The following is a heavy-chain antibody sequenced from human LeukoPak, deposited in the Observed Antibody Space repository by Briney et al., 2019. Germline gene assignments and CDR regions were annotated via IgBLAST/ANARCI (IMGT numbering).Heavy chain of an antibody. CDR1: GGSISSSSYY. Sequence: SETLSLTCTVSGGSISSSSYYWGWIRQPAGKGLEWIGRIYTSGSTNYNPSLKSRVTMSVDTSKNQFSLKLSSVTAADTAVYYCARDLINDLAAAGRFDPWGQGTLVTVSS. D-gene: IGHD6-13*01. V-gene: IGHV4-61*02. CDR2: IYTSGST. CDR3: ARDLINDLAAAGRFDP. J-gene: IGHJ5*02.